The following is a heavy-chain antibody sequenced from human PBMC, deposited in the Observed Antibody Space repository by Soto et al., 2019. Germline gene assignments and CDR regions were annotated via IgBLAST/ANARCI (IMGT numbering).Heavy chain of an antibody. J-gene: IGHJ4*02. D-gene: IGHD3-16*01. CDR2: INPSGGAT. V-gene: IGHV1-46*01. Sequence: QVQLVQSGAEVKKPGASVKISCKASGYTFTTSFMHWVRQAPGQGLTWMGIINPSGGATSYAQKFQGRVTMTRDTSTSTVYMELSSLRSEDTAVYYCAREPQGGFDYWGQGTLDTVSS. CDR3: AREPQGGFDY. CDR1: GYTFTTSF.